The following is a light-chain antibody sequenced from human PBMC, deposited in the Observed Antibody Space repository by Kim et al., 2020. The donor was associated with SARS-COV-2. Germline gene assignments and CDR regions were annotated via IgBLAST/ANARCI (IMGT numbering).Light chain of an antibody. CDR2: QDS. CDR3: QAWDSSTSV. J-gene: IGLJ1*01. CDR1: KLGDKY. V-gene: IGLV3-1*01. Sequence: VSPGQTASITCSGDKLGDKYACWYQQKPGQSPVLVIYQDSKRPSGIPERFSGSNSGNTATLTISGTQAMDEADYYCQAWDSSTSVFGTGTKVTVL.